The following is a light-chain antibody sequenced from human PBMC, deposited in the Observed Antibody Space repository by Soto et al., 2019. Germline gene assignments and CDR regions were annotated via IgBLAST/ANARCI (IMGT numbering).Light chain of an antibody. J-gene: IGKJ1*01. V-gene: IGKV1-39*01. CDR1: QSISNH. Sequence: DIQMTQSPSTLSASLGDIVTITCRASQSISNHLNWYQQKPGKAPKLLIFAASSLQSGVPSRFSGSRSGPDFTLTISSLQPEDFATYYCQQSYSSPPTFGQGTKVDIK. CDR2: AAS. CDR3: QQSYSSPPT.